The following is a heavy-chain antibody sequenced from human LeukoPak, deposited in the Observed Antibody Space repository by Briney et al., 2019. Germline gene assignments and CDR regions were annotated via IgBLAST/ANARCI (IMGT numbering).Heavy chain of an antibody. Sequence: GASVKVSCKASGGTFSSYAISWVRQSPGQGLEWMGGIIPIFGTANYAQKFQGRVTITTDESTSTAYMELRSLRSDDTAVYYCAREGWLRYYFDYWGQGTLVTVSS. D-gene: IGHD5-12*01. J-gene: IGHJ4*02. V-gene: IGHV1-69*05. CDR1: GGTFSSYA. CDR2: IIPIFGTA. CDR3: AREGWLRYYFDY.